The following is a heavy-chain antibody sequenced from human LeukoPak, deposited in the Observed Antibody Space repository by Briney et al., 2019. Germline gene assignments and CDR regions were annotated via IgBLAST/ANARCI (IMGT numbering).Heavy chain of an antibody. CDR3: AREDAVTTDFDY. CDR2: ISAYNGNT. CDR1: GYTFTSYG. Sequence: ASVKVSCKASGYTFTSYGISWVRQAPGQGLEWMGWISAYNGNTNYAQKLQGRVTMTTDTPTSTAYMELRSLRSDDTAVYYCAREDAVTTDFDYWGQGTLVTVSS. D-gene: IGHD4-17*01. V-gene: IGHV1-18*01. J-gene: IGHJ4*02.